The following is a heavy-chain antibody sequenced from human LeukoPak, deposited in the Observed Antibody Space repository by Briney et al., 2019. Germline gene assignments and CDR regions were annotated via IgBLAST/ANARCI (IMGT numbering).Heavy chain of an antibody. CDR3: ARADQLRDYFDY. CDR2: MNPNSGNT. V-gene: IGHV1-8*01. CDR1: GYTFTSYD. Sequence: ASVKVSCKASGYTFTSYDINWVRQATGQGLEWMGWMNPNSGNTGYAQKFQGRVTMTRNTSISTAYMELNSLRSEDTAVYYCARADQLRDYFDYWGQGTLVTVSS. J-gene: IGHJ4*02. D-gene: IGHD2-2*01.